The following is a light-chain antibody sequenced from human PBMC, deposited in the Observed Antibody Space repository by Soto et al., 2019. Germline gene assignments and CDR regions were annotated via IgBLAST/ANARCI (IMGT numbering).Light chain of an antibody. CDR1: SSDVGGYNY. CDR3: SSYTSSSTLCV. V-gene: IGLV2-14*01. Sequence: QSGLTQPASVSGSPGRSITISCTGTSSDVGGYNYVSWYQQHPGKAPKLMIYDVSNRPSGVSNRFSGSKSGNTASLTISGLQAEDEADYYCSSYTSSSTLCVFGTGTKVTVL. CDR2: DVS. J-gene: IGLJ1*01.